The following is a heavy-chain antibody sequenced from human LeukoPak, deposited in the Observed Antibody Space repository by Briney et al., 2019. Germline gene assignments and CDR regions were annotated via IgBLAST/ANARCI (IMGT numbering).Heavy chain of an antibody. CDR2: ISYDGSNK. Sequence: GGSLRLSCAASGFTFSSYAMHWVRQAPGKGLEWVAVISYDGSNKYYADSVKGRFTISRDNSKNKLYLQMNSLRAEDTAVYYCAREYYYGSHGMDVWGQGTTVTVSS. D-gene: IGHD3-10*01. CDR1: GFTFSSYA. V-gene: IGHV3-30*04. J-gene: IGHJ6*02. CDR3: AREYYYGSHGMDV.